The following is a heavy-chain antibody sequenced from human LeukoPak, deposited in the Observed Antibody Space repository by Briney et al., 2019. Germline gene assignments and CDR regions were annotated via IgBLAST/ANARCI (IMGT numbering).Heavy chain of an antibody. J-gene: IGHJ4*02. CDR1: GFTFSSCA. CDR2: ISYHGSNK. CDR3: ARVPNTWFGELLYLDY. V-gene: IGHV3-30-3*01. D-gene: IGHD3-10*01. Sequence: GRSLRLSCAASGFTFSSCAMHWVRQAPGKGLEWVAVISYHGSNKYYADSVKGRFTISRDNSKNTLYLQMNSLRAEDTAVYYCARVPNTWFGELLYLDYWGQGTLVTVSS.